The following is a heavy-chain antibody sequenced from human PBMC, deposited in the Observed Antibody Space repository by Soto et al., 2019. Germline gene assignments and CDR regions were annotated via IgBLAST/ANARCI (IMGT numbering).Heavy chain of an antibody. CDR3: AKGVLSFHYGMEV. Sequence: PGGSLRLSCATSGFTFNTYPMTWVRQAPGKGLEWVSSISSTAGRTSSYADSVKGRFAISRDFSDNTVYLQMNNLRVDDTAVYFCAKGVLSFHYGMEVWGQGXTVTVYS. D-gene: IGHD3-10*01. V-gene: IGHV3-23*01. CDR2: ISSTAGRTS. J-gene: IGHJ6*02. CDR1: GFTFNTYP.